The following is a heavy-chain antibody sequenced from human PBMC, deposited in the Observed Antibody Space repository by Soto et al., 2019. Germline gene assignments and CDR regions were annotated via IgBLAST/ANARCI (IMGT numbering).Heavy chain of an antibody. V-gene: IGHV4-61*01. CDR2: IYSSGST. D-gene: IGHD6-19*01. CDR3: ARSGGGSGWL. Sequence: SETLSLTCTVSGDSVSTGSKYWSWSRQPPGKALEWIAYIYSSGSTNYNPSLKSRVTISRDTSKNQFSLKMTSVTAEDTAVYYCARSGGGSGWLGGQGTLVTVSS. CDR1: GDSVSTGSKY. J-gene: IGHJ4*02.